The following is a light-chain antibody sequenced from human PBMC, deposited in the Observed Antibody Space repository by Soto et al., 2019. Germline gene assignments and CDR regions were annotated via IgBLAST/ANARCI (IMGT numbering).Light chain of an antibody. Sequence: QSVLTQPPSVSAAPGQKVTISCSGSSSNIGNNYVSWYQQLPGTAPKLLIYDNNKRPSGIPDRFSGSKSGTSATLGITGLQTGDEADYYCGTWYSSLSAVFGGGTKVTVL. CDR1: SSNIGNNY. CDR2: DNN. J-gene: IGLJ2*01. CDR3: GTWYSSLSAV. V-gene: IGLV1-51*01.